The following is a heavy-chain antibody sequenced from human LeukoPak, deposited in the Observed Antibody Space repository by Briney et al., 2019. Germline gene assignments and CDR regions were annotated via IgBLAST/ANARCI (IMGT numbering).Heavy chain of an antibody. V-gene: IGHV4-30-4*01. Sequence: PSETLSLTCAVSGVSISSGDFYWDWIRQPPGKGLEWIGYIYHSGRAYYNPSLKNRATISVDRSKNQFSLKLSSVTAADTAVYYCARDGGPPVGGYYYYMDVWGKGTTVTVSS. CDR3: ARDGGPPVGGYYYYMDV. J-gene: IGHJ6*03. D-gene: IGHD3-16*01. CDR1: GVSISSGDFY. CDR2: IYHSGRA.